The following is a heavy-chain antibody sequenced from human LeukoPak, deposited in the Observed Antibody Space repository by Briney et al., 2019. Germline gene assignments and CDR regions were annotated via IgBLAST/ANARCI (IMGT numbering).Heavy chain of an antibody. V-gene: IGHV3-23*01. CDR1: GFTFRNYA. J-gene: IGHJ4*02. CDR2: ISGSGGST. CDR3: AREGFGLVISYFLDS. D-gene: IGHD3/OR15-3a*01. Sequence: GGSLRLSCAASGFTFRNYAMSWVRQAPGKGLEWVSAISGSGGSTYYADSVKGRFTISRDNAKNSVYLQMNRLRAEDTAMYYCAREGFGLVISYFLDSWGRGTLVTVSS.